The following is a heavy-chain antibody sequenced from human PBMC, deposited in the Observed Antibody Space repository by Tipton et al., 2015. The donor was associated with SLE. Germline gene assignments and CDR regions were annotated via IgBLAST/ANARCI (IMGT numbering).Heavy chain of an antibody. J-gene: IGHJ1*01. V-gene: IGHV1-18*01. CDR2: ISAYNGNT. Sequence: QSGPEVKKPGSSVKVSCKASGYTFTSYGISWVRQAPGQGLEWMGWISAYNGNTNYAQKLQGRVTMTTDTSTSTAYMELRSLRSDDTAVYYCARGGVRDYDILTGIFQHWGQGTLVTVSS. CDR1: GYTFTSYG. CDR3: ARGGVRDYDILTGIFQH. D-gene: IGHD3-9*01.